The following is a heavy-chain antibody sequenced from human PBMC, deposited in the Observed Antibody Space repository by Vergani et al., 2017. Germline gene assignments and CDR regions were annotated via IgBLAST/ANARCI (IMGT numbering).Heavy chain of an antibody. CDR2: IIPIFGTA. J-gene: IGHJ3*02. Sequence: QVQLVQSGAEVKKPGSSVKVSCKASGGIFSSYAISWVRQAPGQGLEWMGGIIPIFGTANYAQKFQGRVTITADESTSTAYMELSSLRSEDTAVYYCARATEIXDIVVVPAADAFDIWGQGTMVTVSS. CDR1: GGIFSSYA. V-gene: IGHV1-69*01. D-gene: IGHD2-2*01. CDR3: ARATEIXDIVVVPAADAFDI.